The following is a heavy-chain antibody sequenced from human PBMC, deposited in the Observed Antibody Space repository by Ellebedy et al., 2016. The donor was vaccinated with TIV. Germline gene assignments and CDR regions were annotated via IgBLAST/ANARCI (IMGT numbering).Heavy chain of an antibody. Sequence: GESLKISXKGSGYSFTSYWIGWVRQMPGKGLEWMGIIYPVDTDTRYSPSFQGQVTISADKSISTAYLQWSSLKASDTAMYYCAKGPNYYDFWSGYYRRDYYYYGMDVWGQGTTVTVSS. J-gene: IGHJ6*02. V-gene: IGHV5-51*01. CDR2: IYPVDTDT. CDR3: AKGPNYYDFWSGYYRRDYYYYGMDV. CDR1: GYSFTSYW. D-gene: IGHD3-3*01.